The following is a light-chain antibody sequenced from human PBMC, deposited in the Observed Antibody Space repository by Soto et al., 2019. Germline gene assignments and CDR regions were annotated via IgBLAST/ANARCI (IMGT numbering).Light chain of an antibody. CDR2: DAS. CDR3: QQYGGSPWT. CDR1: QSIANDY. V-gene: IGKV3-20*01. J-gene: IGKJ1*01. Sequence: EVALTQSPGTLSLSPGARATLSCRASQSIANDYLTWYQQKPGQAPRVLIYDASTRAAGIPDRFSGSGSGTDSTLTISRLEPEDSAVYYCQQYGGSPWTFGQGTKVEI.